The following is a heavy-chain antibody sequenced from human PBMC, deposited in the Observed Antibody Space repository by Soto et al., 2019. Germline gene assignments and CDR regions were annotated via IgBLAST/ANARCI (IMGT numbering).Heavy chain of an antibody. V-gene: IGHV3-74*01. D-gene: IGHD3-9*01. J-gene: IGHJ6*02. Sequence: GGSLRLSCAASGVTFSSDWMRWVRQAPGKGLVWVSRINTDGSDTSYADSVKGRFTISRDNSKNTLYLQMNSLRAEDTAVYYCARDLGYYDILTGYYTAQDYYYGMDVWGQGTTVTVSS. CDR2: INTDGSDT. CDR3: ARDLGYYDILTGYYTAQDYYYGMDV. CDR1: GVTFSSDW.